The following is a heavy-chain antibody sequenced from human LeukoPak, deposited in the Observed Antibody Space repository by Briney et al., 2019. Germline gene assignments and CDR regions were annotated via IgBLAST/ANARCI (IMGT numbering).Heavy chain of an antibody. Sequence: GGSLRLSCAGSGFTVSSNYMSWVRQAPGRGLEWVSLIYSGGSTYYADSVKGRFTISRDNPKNTLYHQMNSLKPEDTAVYYCARNAAGYGSTWHHDSWGEGALVSVSS. J-gene: IGHJ4*02. D-gene: IGHD6-13*01. V-gene: IGHV3-53*05. CDR1: GFTVSSNY. CDR2: IYSGGST. CDR3: ARNAAGYGSTWHHDS.